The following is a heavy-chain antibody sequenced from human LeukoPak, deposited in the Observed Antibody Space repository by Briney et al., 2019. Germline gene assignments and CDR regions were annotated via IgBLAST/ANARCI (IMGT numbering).Heavy chain of an antibody. D-gene: IGHD3-16*02. J-gene: IGHJ3*02. V-gene: IGHV4-34*01. CDR1: GGSFSGYY. Sequence: SETLSLTCAVYGGSFSGYYWSWIRQPPGKGLEWIGEIDRSGSTNYNPSLKSRVTISVDTSKNQFSLKLSSVTAADTAVYYCARLGTFGGVIDPYAFDIWGQGTMVTVSS. CDR3: ARLGTFGGVIDPYAFDI. CDR2: IDRSGST.